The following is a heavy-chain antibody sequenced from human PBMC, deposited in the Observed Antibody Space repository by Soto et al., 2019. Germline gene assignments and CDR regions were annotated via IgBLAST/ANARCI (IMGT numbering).Heavy chain of an antibody. CDR3: ARGVAGIAVAGPSYVFDY. CDR1: GGTFSSYS. D-gene: IGHD6-19*01. CDR2: IIPILGIA. V-gene: IGHV1-69*02. J-gene: IGHJ4*02. Sequence: QVQLVQSGAAVKKPGSSVKVSCKASGGTFSSYSISWVRQAPGQGLEWMGRIIPILGIANYAQKLQGRVTITADKSTSTAYMEVSSLTSEDPAVYYCARGVAGIAVAGPSYVFDYWGQGTLVTVSS.